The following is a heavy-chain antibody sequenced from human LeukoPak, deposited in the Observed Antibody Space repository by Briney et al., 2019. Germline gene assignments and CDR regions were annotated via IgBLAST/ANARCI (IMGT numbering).Heavy chain of an antibody. V-gene: IGHV4-39*01. CDR3: ARQKSSGVRRNYYFDY. CDR1: GGSFSSTNYY. Sequence: SETLSLTCTVSGGSFSSTNYYWGWIRRPPGKGLEWIGSIFYSGSTYYNPSLKSQVTISVDTSKNHISLRMSSVTAADTAVYYCARQKSSGVRRNYYFDYWGQGTLVTVSS. J-gene: IGHJ4*02. CDR2: IFYSGST. D-gene: IGHD3-10*01.